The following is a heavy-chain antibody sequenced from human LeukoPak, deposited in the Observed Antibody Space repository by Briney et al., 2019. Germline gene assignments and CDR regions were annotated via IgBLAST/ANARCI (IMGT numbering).Heavy chain of an antibody. CDR3: AIVLPYFGY. V-gene: IGHV1-18*01. CDR1: GYTFTSYE. D-gene: IGHD3-10*01. Sequence: ASVKVSCKASGYTFTSYEINWVRQATGQGLEWMGWITTYNGDTDYAQKLQGRVTMTADTSTSTAYMELRSLRSDDTAVYYCAIVLPYFGYWGQGTLLTVSS. J-gene: IGHJ4*02. CDR2: ITTYNGDT.